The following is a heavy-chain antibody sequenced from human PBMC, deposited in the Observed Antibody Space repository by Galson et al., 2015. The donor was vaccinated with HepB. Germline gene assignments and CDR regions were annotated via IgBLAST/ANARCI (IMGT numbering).Heavy chain of an antibody. D-gene: IGHD3-9*01. CDR2: ISGGGDST. CDR1: GFTFSAYA. CDR3: AAEKYYDILTGYPNWFDP. V-gene: IGHV3-23*01. J-gene: IGHJ5*02. Sequence: SLRLSCAASGFTFSAYAMTWVRQAPGKGLEWVSAISGGGDSTDYADSVKGRFTISRDNSKNTLYLQIDSLRVEDTAIYYCAAEKYYDILTGYPNWFDPWGQGTLVTVS.